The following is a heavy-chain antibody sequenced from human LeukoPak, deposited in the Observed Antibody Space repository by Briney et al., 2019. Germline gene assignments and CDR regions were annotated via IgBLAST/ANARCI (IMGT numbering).Heavy chain of an antibody. CDR3: AKESTITPYYFDY. J-gene: IGHJ4*02. V-gene: IGHV3-30*18. CDR1: GFTFSSYG. CDR2: ISYDGSNK. Sequence: GRSLRLSCAASGFTFSSYGMHWVRQAPGKGLEWVAVISYDGSNKYYADSVKGRFTISRDNSKNTLYLQMNSLRAEDTAVYYCAKESTITPYYFDYWGQGTLVTVSS. D-gene: IGHD5-24*01.